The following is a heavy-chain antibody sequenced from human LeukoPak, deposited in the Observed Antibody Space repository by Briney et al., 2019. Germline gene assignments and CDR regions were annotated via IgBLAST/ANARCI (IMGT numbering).Heavy chain of an antibody. D-gene: IGHD2-8*01. J-gene: IGHJ5*02. CDR3: ARDIGDCTNAVCTRDPRADRFDP. CDR2: INPNSGGT. CDR1: GYTFTGYY. Sequence: ASVKVSCKASGYTFTGYYMHWVRQAPGQGLEWMGWINPNSGGTNYAQKFQGRVTMTRDTSISTAYMELSRLRSDDTAVYYCARDIGDCTNAVCTRDPRADRFDPWGQGTLVTVSS. V-gene: IGHV1-2*02.